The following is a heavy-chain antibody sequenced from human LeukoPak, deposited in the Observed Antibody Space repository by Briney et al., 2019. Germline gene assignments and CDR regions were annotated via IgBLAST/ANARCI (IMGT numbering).Heavy chain of an antibody. Sequence: SETLSLTCTVSGGSISSYYWSWIRQPPGKGLEWIGYIYYSGSTNYNPSLKSRVTILVDTSKNQFSLKLSSVTAADTAVYYCARFGYYDSSGYYEDYYYYMDVWGKGTTVTVSS. D-gene: IGHD3-22*01. CDR2: IYYSGST. J-gene: IGHJ6*03. CDR3: ARFGYYDSSGYYEDYYYYMDV. V-gene: IGHV4-59*01. CDR1: GGSISSYY.